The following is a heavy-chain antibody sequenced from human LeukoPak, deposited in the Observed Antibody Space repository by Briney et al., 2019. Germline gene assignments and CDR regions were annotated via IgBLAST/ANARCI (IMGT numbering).Heavy chain of an antibody. CDR1: GFTFSSYA. CDR3: AREALLRYFDWLLLSPNYFDY. CDR2: ISGSGGST. V-gene: IGHV3-23*01. Sequence: GGSLRLSCAASGFTFSSYAMGWVRLAPGKGLEWVSSISGSGGSTYYADSVKGRFTISRDNSKNTLYLRMNSLRAEDTAVYYCAREALLRYFDWLLLSPNYFDYWGQGTLVTVSS. D-gene: IGHD3-9*01. J-gene: IGHJ4*02.